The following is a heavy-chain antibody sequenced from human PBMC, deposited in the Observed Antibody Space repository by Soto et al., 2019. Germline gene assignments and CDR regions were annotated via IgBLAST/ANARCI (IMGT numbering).Heavy chain of an antibody. CDR1: GGTFSSYA. V-gene: IGHV1-69*12. CDR2: IIPIFGTA. D-gene: IGHD6-6*01. CDR3: ARDAASLEQLVEVV. Sequence: QVQLVQSGAEVKKPGSSVKVSCKASGGTFSSYAISWVRQAPGQGLEWMGGIIPIFGTANYAQKFQGRVTITADESTSTADMELSSLRSEDTAVYYCARDAASLEQLVEVVWGQGNTVTVSS. J-gene: IGHJ6*02.